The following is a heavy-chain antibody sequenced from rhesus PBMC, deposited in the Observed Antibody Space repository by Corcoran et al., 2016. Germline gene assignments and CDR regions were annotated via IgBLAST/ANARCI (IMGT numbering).Heavy chain of an antibody. D-gene: IGHD1-44*01. Sequence: QVQLQESGPGLVKPSETLSLTCAVSGGSLSDYYYWNWIRHPPGKGLEWIGNICVNCASTFYNPSLRSRVTISKDTSKNHFFLNLSSVTAADTAVYYCAREKWERRYYYGLDSWSQGVVVTVSS. CDR1: GGSLSDYYY. J-gene: IGHJ6*01. CDR2: ICVNCAST. V-gene: IGHV4S9*01. CDR3: AREKWERRYYYGLDS.